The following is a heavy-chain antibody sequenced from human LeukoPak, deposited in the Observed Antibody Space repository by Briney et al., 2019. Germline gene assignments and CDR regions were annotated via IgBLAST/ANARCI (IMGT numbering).Heavy chain of an antibody. CDR1: GGSFSGYY. D-gene: IGHD3-10*01. J-gene: IGHJ4*02. Sequence: SETLSLTCTVYGGSFSGYYWTWIRQPPGKGLEWIGEINPSGSTNYNPSLKSRVTISVDTSKNQFSLKLNSLTAADTSLYYCARALGSGSYFGYWGQGTLVTVSS. V-gene: IGHV4-34*01. CDR3: ARALGSGSYFGY. CDR2: INPSGST.